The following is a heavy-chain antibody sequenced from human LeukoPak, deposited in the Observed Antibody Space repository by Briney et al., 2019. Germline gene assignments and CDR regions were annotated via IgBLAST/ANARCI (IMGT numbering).Heavy chain of an antibody. CDR3: TTDPEVYSYGLWADY. J-gene: IGHJ4*02. D-gene: IGHD5-18*01. Sequence: GGSLRLSCAASGLTFSNAWMSWVRQAPGKGLEWVGRIKSKTDGGTTDYAAPVKGRFTISRDDSKNTLYLQMNSLKTEDTAVYYCTTDPEVYSYGLWADYWGQGTLVTVFS. CDR1: GLTFSNAW. CDR2: IKSKTDGGTT. V-gene: IGHV3-15*01.